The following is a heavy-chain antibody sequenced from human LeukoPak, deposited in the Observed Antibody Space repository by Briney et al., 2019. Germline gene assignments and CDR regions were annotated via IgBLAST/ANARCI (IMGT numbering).Heavy chain of an antibody. Sequence: WASVKVSCKASGYTFTSYGISWVRQAPGQGLEWMGWISAYNGNTNYAQKLQGRVTMTTDTSTSTAYMELRSLRSDDTAVYYCARTGYDVLTGTKKEVDYWGQGTLVTVSS. V-gene: IGHV1-18*01. J-gene: IGHJ4*02. CDR1: GYTFTSYG. CDR3: ARTGYDVLTGTKKEVDY. D-gene: IGHD3-9*01. CDR2: ISAYNGNT.